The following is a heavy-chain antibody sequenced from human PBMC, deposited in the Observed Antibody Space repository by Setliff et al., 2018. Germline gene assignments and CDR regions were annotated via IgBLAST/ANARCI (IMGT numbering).Heavy chain of an antibody. CDR1: GGTFSSYA. V-gene: IGHV1-69*05. D-gene: IGHD1-26*01. J-gene: IGHJ5*02. CDR3: ARVPVVGATKLYWFDP. Sequence: SVKVSCKASGGTFSSYAISWVRQAPGQGLEWMGGIIPMFGTANYAQKFQGRVTITRDTSASTAYMELSSLRSEDTAVYYCARVPVVGATKLYWFDPWGQGTLVTVSS. CDR2: IIPMFGTA.